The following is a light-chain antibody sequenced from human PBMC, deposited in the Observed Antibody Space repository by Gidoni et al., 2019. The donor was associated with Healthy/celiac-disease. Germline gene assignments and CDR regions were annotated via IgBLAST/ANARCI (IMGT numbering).Light chain of an antibody. J-gene: IGKJ5*01. CDR1: QSVLYSSNNKNY. CDR3: QQYYSTPLIT. V-gene: IGKV4-1*01. CDR2: WAS. Sequence: DIVMTQSPDSLAVSLGERATINCKSSQSVLYSSNNKNYLAWYQQKPGQPPKLLIYWASTRESGVPDRFSGSGSGTDFTLTISSLQAEDAAVYYCQQYYSTPLITFGQGTRLEIK.